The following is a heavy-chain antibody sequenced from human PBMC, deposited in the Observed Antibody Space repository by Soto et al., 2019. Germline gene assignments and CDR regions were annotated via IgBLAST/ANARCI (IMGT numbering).Heavy chain of an antibody. V-gene: IGHV1-69*01. CDR3: ARGVGDGYNFLVYYYYGMDV. J-gene: IGHJ6*02. Sequence: QVQLVQSGAEVKKPGSSVKVSCKASGGTFSSYAISWVRQAPGQGLEWMGGIIPIFGTANYAQKFQGRVTITADESTSTVYMELSSLTSEDTAVYYCARGVGDGYNFLVYYYYGMDVWGQGTTVTVSS. CDR1: GGTFSSYA. CDR2: IIPIFGTA. D-gene: IGHD5-12*01.